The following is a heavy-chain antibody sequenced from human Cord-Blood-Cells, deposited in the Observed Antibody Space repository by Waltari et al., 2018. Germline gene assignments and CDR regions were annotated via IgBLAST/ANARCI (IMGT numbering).Heavy chain of an antibody. Sequence: RLSCAASGFTFSSYEMNWVRQAPGKGLEWVSYISSSGSTIYYADSVKGRFTISRDNAKNSLYLQMNSLRAEDPAVYYCASVGTRYVRWGQGTLVTVSS. D-gene: IGHD7-27*01. J-gene: IGHJ4*02. CDR1: GFTFSSYE. V-gene: IGHV3-48*03. CDR2: ISSSGSTI. CDR3: ASVGTRYVR.